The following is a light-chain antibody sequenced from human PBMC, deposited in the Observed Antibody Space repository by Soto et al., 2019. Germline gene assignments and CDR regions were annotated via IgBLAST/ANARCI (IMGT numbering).Light chain of an antibody. CDR2: EVS. V-gene: IGLV2-14*01. CDR1: SSDVGGYNY. J-gene: IGLJ2*01. Sequence: QSVLTQPASVSGSPGQSITISCTGTSSDVGGYNYVSWYQQHPGKATNLMIYEVSNRPSGVSNRFSGSKSGTTASLTISGLQAEDAAYYYCSSDTSISTVVFGGGTKLTVL. CDR3: SSDTSISTVV.